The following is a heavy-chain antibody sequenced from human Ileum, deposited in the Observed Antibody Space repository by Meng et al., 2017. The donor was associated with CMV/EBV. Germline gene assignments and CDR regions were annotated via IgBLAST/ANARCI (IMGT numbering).Heavy chain of an antibody. Sequence: ESLKISCTVTGASVSEYYCTWIRQSPGKGLEWLGYISYGDFTNYNPSLDSRVTISVDRSKNQCSLVLTSLSTADAATYYCARGSGYSIYDDWGQGTLVTVSS. CDR3: ARGSGYSIYDD. J-gene: IGHJ4*02. D-gene: IGHD4-11*01. CDR2: ISYGDFT. CDR1: GASVSEYY. V-gene: IGHV4-59*02.